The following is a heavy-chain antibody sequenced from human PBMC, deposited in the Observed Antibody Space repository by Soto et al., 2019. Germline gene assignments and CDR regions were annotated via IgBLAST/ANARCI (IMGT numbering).Heavy chain of an antibody. D-gene: IGHD3-22*01. V-gene: IGHV1-18*01. Sequence: QVQLVQSGAEVKKPGASVKVSYKASGYTFTSYDITWVRQAPGQGLEWMGWISAYNGNTNYAQKLQGRVTMTTDTSTTTAYMELRSLTSDDTAVYYGARVPNDRIGWFDPWGQGTLVTVSS. CDR3: ARVPNDRIGWFDP. CDR2: ISAYNGNT. J-gene: IGHJ5*02. CDR1: GYTFTSYD.